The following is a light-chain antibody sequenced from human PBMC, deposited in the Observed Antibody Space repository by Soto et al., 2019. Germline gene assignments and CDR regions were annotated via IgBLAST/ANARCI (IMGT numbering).Light chain of an antibody. CDR1: QSISNH. J-gene: IGKJ1*01. CDR2: AAS. Sequence: DIQMTQSPSSRSASAEGRVMITYLASQSISNHLNWYQQKPGKAPKLLIFAASSLQSGVPSRFSGSRSGPDFTLTISSLQPEDFATYYCQQSYSSPPTCGQGTKGDI. CDR3: QQSYSSPPT. V-gene: IGKV1-39*01.